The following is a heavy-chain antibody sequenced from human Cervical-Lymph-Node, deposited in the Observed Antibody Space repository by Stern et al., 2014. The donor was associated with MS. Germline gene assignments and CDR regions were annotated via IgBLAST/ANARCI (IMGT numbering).Heavy chain of an antibody. CDR1: GFNFSSYA. V-gene: IGHV3-30-3*01. CDR2: ISYDGSKA. CDR3: ARDLLWFGEFDWGAMDV. J-gene: IGHJ6*02. Sequence: QVQLVESGGCVVQPGRSLRLSCAATGFNFSSYAMQWVRQAPGKGLEWVAVISYDGSKAYYADSVKGRFTISRDNSKKTLFLQMNSLRLEDTADYYCARDLLWFGEFDWGAMDVWGHGTTVTVSS. D-gene: IGHD3-10*01.